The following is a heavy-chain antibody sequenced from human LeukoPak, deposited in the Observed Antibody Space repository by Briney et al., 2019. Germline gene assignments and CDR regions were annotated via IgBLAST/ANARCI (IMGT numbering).Heavy chain of an antibody. V-gene: IGHV3-21*04. CDR2: IICSSSYI. D-gene: IGHD3-10*01. J-gene: IGHJ6*03. Sequence: GGSLTLSCVGFGFTFSSYNLNWVRQAPGKGLEWVSSIICSSSYIYYPDSVKGRFTISRDNAKNSLYLQMNSLRAEDTALYYCASLYGSGSYAYYYYMDVWGKGTTVTVSS. CDR3: ASLYGSGSYAYYYYMDV. CDR1: GFTFSSYN.